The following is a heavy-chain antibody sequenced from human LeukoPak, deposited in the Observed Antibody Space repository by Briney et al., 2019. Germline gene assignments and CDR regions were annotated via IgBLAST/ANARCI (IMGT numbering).Heavy chain of an antibody. D-gene: IGHD1-26*01. CDR2: ISGSGGST. J-gene: IGHJ3*02. V-gene: IGHV3-23*01. CDR3: AKTTAYLVGHDAFDI. CDR1: GFTFSSYA. Sequence: ERSLRLSCAASGFTFSSYAMSWVRQAPGKGLEWVSAISGSGGSTYYADSVKGRFTISRDNSKNTLYLQMNSLRAEDTAVYYCAKTTAYLVGHDAFDIWGQGTMVTVSS.